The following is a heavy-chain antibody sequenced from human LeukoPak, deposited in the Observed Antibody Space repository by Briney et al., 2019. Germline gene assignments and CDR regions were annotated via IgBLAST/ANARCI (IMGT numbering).Heavy chain of an antibody. CDR3: ARDDVASSFTY. V-gene: IGHV3-7*01. J-gene: IGHJ4*02. CDR2: IKPDGSLK. Sequence: GGSLRLACAASGIRFSSYWMDWLRQAPGRGLEWVASIKPDGSLKDYADSVKGRFTISRDNAKNSLYLQMNSLTVEDTAVYYCARDDVASSFTYWGQGALVTVSS. CDR1: GIRFSSYW. D-gene: IGHD2-21*01.